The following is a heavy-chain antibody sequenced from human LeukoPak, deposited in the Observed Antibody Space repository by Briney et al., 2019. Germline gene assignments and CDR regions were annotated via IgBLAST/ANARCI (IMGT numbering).Heavy chain of an antibody. CDR1: GGSISTYF. CDR3: ARSSKTYYMDV. CDR2: IYYSGST. V-gene: IGHV4-59*13. J-gene: IGHJ6*03. Sequence: PSQTLSLTCTVSGGSISTYFWTWIRQPPGKGLEWVGYIYYSGSTHYNSSLKSRVSISIDTSNNQFSLQLNSVTAADTAVYYCARSSKTYYMDVWGRGTTVTVSS.